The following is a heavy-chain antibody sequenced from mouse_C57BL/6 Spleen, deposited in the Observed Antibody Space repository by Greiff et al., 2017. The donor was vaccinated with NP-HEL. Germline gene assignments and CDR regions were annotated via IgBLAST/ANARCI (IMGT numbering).Heavy chain of an antibody. Sequence: QVQLQQSGAELVRPGTSVKVSCKASGYAFTNYLIEWVKQRPGQGLEWIGVINPGSGGTNYNEKFKGKATLTADKSSSTAYMQLSSLTAEDSAVYFCARDFPFLFAMDYWGQGTSVTVSS. D-gene: IGHD6-5*01. J-gene: IGHJ4*01. V-gene: IGHV1-54*01. CDR1: GYAFTNYL. CDR3: ARDFPFLFAMDY. CDR2: INPGSGGT.